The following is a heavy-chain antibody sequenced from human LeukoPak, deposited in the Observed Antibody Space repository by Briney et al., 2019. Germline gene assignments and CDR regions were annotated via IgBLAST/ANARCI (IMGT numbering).Heavy chain of an antibody. CDR2: IYYSGST. V-gene: IGHV4-59*01. CDR3: ARNDPGWLLSWGAFDI. J-gene: IGHJ3*02. D-gene: IGHD3-3*01. Sequence: SETLSLTCTVSGGSISSYHWSWIRQPPGKGLEWIGYIYYSGSTNYNPSLKSRVTISVDTSKNQFSLKLSSVTAADTAVYYCARNDPGWLLSWGAFDIWGQGTMVTVSS. CDR1: GGSISSYH.